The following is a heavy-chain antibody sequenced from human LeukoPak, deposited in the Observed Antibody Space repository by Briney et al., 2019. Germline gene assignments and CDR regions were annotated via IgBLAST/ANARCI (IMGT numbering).Heavy chain of an antibody. D-gene: IGHD6-19*01. CDR2: IYHSGST. J-gene: IGHJ3*02. CDR3: ARVIRVGSGWYWDAFDI. Sequence: SGTLSLTCAVSGGSISSSNWWSWVRQPPGKGLGWIGEIYHSGSTNYNPSLKSRVTISVDKSKNQFSLKLSSVTAADTAVYYCARVIRVGSGWYWDAFDIWGQGTMVTVSS. CDR1: GGSISSSNW. V-gene: IGHV4-4*02.